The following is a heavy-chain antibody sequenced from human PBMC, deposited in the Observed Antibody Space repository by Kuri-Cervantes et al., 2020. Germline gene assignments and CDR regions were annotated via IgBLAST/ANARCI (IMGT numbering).Heavy chain of an antibody. CDR2: ISWDGGST. CDR1: RFIFDDYG. J-gene: IGHJ4*02. V-gene: IGHV3-20*04. D-gene: IGHD6-19*01. CDR3: ATTRQQWLVSLD. Sequence: GESLKISCAASRFIFDDYGMSWVRQAPGKGLEWVSLISWDGGSTRYADSVKGRFTISRDNAKNTLYLQMNSLRAEDTALYYCATTRQQWLVSLDWGQGTLVTVSS.